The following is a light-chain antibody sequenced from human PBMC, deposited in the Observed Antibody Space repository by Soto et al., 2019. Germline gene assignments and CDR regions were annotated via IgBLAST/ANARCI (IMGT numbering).Light chain of an antibody. J-gene: IGKJ2*01. CDR1: QSVGSN. V-gene: IGKV3-15*01. CDR2: GAS. CDR3: QHYNNWPPYA. Sequence: EIVMTQSPATLSVSPGERATLSCRASQSVGSNLAWYQQKPGQAPRLLIYGASTRTTAIPARFSGSGSGTEFTLTISSLQSEDFAFYYCQHYNNWPPYAFGQGTKLEIK.